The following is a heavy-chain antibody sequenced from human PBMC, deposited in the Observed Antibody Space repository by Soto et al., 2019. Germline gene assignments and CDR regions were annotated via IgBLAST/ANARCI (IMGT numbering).Heavy chain of an antibody. Sequence: LTCAISGDSVSSNNAAWNWIRQSPSRGLEWLGRTYYRSRWYNDYAVSVKSRITVNPDTSKNQFSLQLTSVTPEDTAVYYCAGTTSHYWYYMDVWGKGTTVTVSS. CDR3: AGTTSHYWYYMDV. CDR2: TYYRSRWYN. V-gene: IGHV6-1*01. J-gene: IGHJ6*03. CDR1: GDSVSSNNAA. D-gene: IGHD1-7*01.